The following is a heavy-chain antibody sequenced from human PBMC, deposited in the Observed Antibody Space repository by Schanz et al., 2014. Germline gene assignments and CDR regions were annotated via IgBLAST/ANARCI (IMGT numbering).Heavy chain of an antibody. V-gene: IGHV3-30*18. CDR3: AKQHIVRGVIYLNWFDS. D-gene: IGHD3-10*01. Sequence: VQLVESGGGVVQPGRSLRLSCAASGFTFSTHAMHWVRRAPGKGLEWVALVSSDGNNDYYTDSVKGRFTISRDNSKNTVHLQMNSLRAEDTAVYYCAKQHIVRGVIYLNWFDSWGQGTLXTVSS. J-gene: IGHJ5*01. CDR1: GFTFSTHA. CDR2: VSSDGNND.